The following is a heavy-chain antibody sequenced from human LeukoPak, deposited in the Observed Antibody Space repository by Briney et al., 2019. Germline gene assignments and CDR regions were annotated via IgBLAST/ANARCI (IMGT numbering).Heavy chain of an antibody. D-gene: IGHD3-9*01. CDR1: GFTFSSYW. CDR3: ARDKGRDILTGYYFYYYYGMDV. J-gene: IGHJ6*02. V-gene: IGHV3-74*01. CDR2: INSDGSST. Sequence: GGSLRLSCAASGFTFSSYWMHWVRQAPGKGLVWVSRINSDGSSTSYADSVKGRFTISRDNAKNTLYLRMNSLRAEDTAVYYCARDKGRDILTGYYFYYYYGMDVWGQGTTVTVSS.